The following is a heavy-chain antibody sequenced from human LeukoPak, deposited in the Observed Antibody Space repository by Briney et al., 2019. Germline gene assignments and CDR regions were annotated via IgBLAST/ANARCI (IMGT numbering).Heavy chain of an antibody. J-gene: IGHJ4*02. V-gene: IGHV3-30*18. CDR1: GFTFSSYG. CDR2: ISYDGSNK. D-gene: IGHD3-9*01. Sequence: GGSLRLSCAASGFTFSSYGMHWVRQAPGKGLEWVAVISYDGSNKYYADSVKGRFTISRDNSKNTVCLQMNSLSAEDTAVYYCAKLGRIRPYFDWFPPEDYWGQGTLVTVSS. CDR3: AKLGRIRPYFDWFPPEDY.